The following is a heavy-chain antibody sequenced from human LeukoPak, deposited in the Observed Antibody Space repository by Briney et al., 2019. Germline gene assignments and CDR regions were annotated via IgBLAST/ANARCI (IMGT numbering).Heavy chain of an antibody. CDR1: RFTFSNYW. CDR2: ISGRDGST. J-gene: IGHJ4*02. V-gene: IGHV3-23*01. CDR3: ATTGYSSRNY. Sequence: GGSLRLSCAASRFTFSNYWMSWVRQAPGKGLEWVSSISGRDGSTYYADSVKGRFTISRDNSKNTLYLQMNSLRAEDTAVYYCATTGYSSRNYWGQGTLVTVSS. D-gene: IGHD6-13*01.